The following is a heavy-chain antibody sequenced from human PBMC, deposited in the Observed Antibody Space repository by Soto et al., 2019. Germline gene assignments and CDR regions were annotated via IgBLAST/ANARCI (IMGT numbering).Heavy chain of an antibody. Sequence: RGIQRLSSPASVCTFSYNYFTWLRQAIGKGLEWVSLLYSGGRIYYADSVKGRFTISRDNSKNTLYLQMNSLRAEDTAVYYCAKDGVSSSWMNPIDPWVQGTLVIVSS. CDR2: LYSGGRI. D-gene: IGHD6-13*01. CDR1: VCTFSYNY. J-gene: IGHJ5*02. V-gene: IGHV3-53*01. CDR3: AKDGVSSSWMNPIDP.